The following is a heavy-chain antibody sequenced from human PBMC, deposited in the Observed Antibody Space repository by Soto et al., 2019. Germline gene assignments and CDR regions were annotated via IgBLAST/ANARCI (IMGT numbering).Heavy chain of an antibody. Sequence: ILPLPGTVAGGSISRGDYSWSWIRQPPGNGLEWIGYMYGAGLTYYNPSLKSRVTISVDKSKNQFYLNMSSVTAADTALYYWARAPAGPSPRWDVWGQGTTGSVSS. D-gene: IGHD3-10*01. CDR2: MYGAGLT. J-gene: IGHJ6*02. CDR1: GGSISRGDYS. V-gene: IGHV4-30-2*01. CDR3: ARAPAGPSPRWDV.